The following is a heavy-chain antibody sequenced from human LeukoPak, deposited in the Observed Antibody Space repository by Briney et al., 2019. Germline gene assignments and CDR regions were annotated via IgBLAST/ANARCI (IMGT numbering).Heavy chain of an antibody. V-gene: IGHV4-34*01. Sequence: SETLSLTCAVYGGSFSGYYWSWIRQPPGKGLEWIGEINHSGSTNYNPSLKSRVTISVATPKNQFSLKLSSVTAADTAVYYCAGRGDDFWSGYYTRPFDYWGQGTLVTVSS. CDR3: AGRGDDFWSGYYTRPFDY. D-gene: IGHD3-3*01. CDR1: GGSFSGYY. CDR2: INHSGST. J-gene: IGHJ4*02.